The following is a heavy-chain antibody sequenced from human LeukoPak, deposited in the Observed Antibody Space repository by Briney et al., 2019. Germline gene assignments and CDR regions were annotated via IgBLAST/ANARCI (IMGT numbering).Heavy chain of an antibody. CDR1: GFTFSSYG. J-gene: IGHJ6*02. Sequence: GRSLRLSCAASGFTFSSYGMHWVRQAPGKGLEWVAVIWHDGSNKYYADSVKGRFTISRDNSKNTLYLQMNSLRAEDTAVYYCARLYSSSWYVNYGMDVWGQGTTVTVSS. D-gene: IGHD6-13*01. V-gene: IGHV3-33*01. CDR2: IWHDGSNK. CDR3: ARLYSSSWYVNYGMDV.